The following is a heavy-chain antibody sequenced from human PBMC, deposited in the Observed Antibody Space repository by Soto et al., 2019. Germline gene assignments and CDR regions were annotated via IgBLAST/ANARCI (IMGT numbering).Heavy chain of an antibody. CDR1: GFTFSSYA. J-gene: IGHJ4*02. Sequence: EVLLLESGGGLVQPGGSLRLSCAASGFTFSSYAMSWVRQAPGKGLEWVSAISGSGGSTYYADSVKGRFTISRDNSKNTLYLQMNSLRAEDTAVYYCAKDGLLGGIRAAAGTLAFDYWGQGTPVTVSS. CDR2: ISGSGGST. V-gene: IGHV3-23*01. D-gene: IGHD6-13*01. CDR3: AKDGLLGGIRAAAGTLAFDY.